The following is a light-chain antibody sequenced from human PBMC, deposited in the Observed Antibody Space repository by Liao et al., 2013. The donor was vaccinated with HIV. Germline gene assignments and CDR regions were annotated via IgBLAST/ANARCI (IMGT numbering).Light chain of an antibody. CDR1: ALSKQY. V-gene: IGLV3-1*01. J-gene: IGLJ1*01. CDR2: QDT. CDR3: QAWDSGTPNYV. Sequence: SYELTQPPSVSVSPGQTARITCSGDALSKQYAYWYQQKPGQSPVLVIYQDTKRPSGIPERFSGSNSGNTATLTISGTQTLDEADYYCQAWDSGTPNYVFGTGTKVTVL.